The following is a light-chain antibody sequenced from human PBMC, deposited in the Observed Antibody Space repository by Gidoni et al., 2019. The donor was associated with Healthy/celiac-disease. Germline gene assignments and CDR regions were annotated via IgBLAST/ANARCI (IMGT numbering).Light chain of an antibody. Sequence: EILMTQSPATLSVSPGERATLSCRASQSVSSNLAWYQQEPGQAPRLLIYGASTRATGIPARFSGSGSGTEFTLTISSLQSEDFAVYYCQQYNNWPPDTFGQGTKLEIK. CDR1: QSVSSN. J-gene: IGKJ2*01. CDR2: GAS. V-gene: IGKV3-15*01. CDR3: QQYNNWPPDT.